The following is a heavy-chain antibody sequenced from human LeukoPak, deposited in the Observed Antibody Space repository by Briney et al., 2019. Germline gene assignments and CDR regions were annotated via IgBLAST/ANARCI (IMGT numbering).Heavy chain of an antibody. J-gene: IGHJ5*02. V-gene: IGHV1-24*01. CDR2: FDPEDGET. CDR3: ATVTPIFGGFDP. CDR1: GYTLTELS. D-gene: IGHD3-9*01. Sequence: ASVTVSCKVSGYTLTELSMHWVRQAPGKGLEWMGGFDPEDGETIYAQKFQGRVTMTEDTSTDTAYMELSILRSEDTAVYYCATVTPIFGGFDPWGQGTLVTVSS.